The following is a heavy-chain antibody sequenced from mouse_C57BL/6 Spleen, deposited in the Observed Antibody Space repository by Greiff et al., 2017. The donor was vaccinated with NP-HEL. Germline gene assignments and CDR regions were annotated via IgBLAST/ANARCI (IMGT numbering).Heavy chain of an antibody. D-gene: IGHD1-1*01. V-gene: IGHV5-9-1*02. CDR2: ISSGGDYI. CDR1: GFTFSSYA. Sequence: EVHLVESGEGLVKPGGSLKLSCAASGFTFSSYAMSWVRQTPEKRLEWVAYISSGGDYIYYADTVKGRFPLSRANARNTLYLQMSSLKSEDTAMYYCTREGDYYGSSYRYFDVWGTGTTVTVSS. CDR3: TREGDYYGSSYRYFDV. J-gene: IGHJ1*03.